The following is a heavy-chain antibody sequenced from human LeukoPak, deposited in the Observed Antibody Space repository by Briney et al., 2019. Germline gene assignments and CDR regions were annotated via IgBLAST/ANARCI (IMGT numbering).Heavy chain of an antibody. D-gene: IGHD5-12*01. CDR3: ARDQGATSPQSYFDY. V-gene: IGHV4-34*01. Sequence: SETLSLTCAVYGGSFSGYYWSWIRQPPGKGLEWIGEMNHSGSTHFTPSLKIPVTISVDTSKNQFSLKLSSVTAADTAVYYCARDQGATSPQSYFDYWGQGTLLTVSS. CDR1: GGSFSGYY. CDR2: MNHSGST. J-gene: IGHJ4*02.